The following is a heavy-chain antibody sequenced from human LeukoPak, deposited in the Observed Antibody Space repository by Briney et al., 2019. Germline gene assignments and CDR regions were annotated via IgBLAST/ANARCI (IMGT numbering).Heavy chain of an antibody. Sequence: GGSLRLSCAASGFTFSSFSMNWVRQAPGKGLEWISHITSSSSSTYYADSVKGRFTISRDNSKNSLYLQMNSLRAEDTALYYCARVIGSYGDSAYWGQGTLVTVSS. D-gene: IGHD4-17*01. CDR1: GFTFSSFS. V-gene: IGHV3-48*04. CDR2: ITSSSSST. J-gene: IGHJ4*02. CDR3: ARVIGSYGDSAY.